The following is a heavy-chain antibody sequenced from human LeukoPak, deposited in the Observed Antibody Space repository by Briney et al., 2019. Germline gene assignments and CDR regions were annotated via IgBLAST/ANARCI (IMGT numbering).Heavy chain of an antibody. Sequence: ASVKVSCKASGYTFTSYYMHWVRQAPGQGLEWMGIINPSDGSTNYAQKFQGRVTMTRDTSTTTVYMELSSLRSEDTAVYYCAKDRRSYYDSSGYFAYWGQGTLVTVSS. J-gene: IGHJ4*02. CDR3: AKDRRSYYDSSGYFAY. D-gene: IGHD3-22*01. CDR2: INPSDGST. V-gene: IGHV1-46*01. CDR1: GYTFTSYY.